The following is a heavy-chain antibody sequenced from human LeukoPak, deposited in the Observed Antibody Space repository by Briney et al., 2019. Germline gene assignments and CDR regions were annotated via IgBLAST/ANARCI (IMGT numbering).Heavy chain of an antibody. V-gene: IGHV4-59*08. CDR2: IYYSGST. Sequence: SETLSLTCTVSGGSISSYYWSWIRQPPGKGLEWIGYIYYSGSTNYNPSLKSRVTISVDTSKNQFSLKLSSMTAADTAVYYCARTPSIAASAFDIWGQGTMVTVSS. J-gene: IGHJ3*02. CDR3: ARTPSIAASAFDI. CDR1: GGSISSYY. D-gene: IGHD6-13*01.